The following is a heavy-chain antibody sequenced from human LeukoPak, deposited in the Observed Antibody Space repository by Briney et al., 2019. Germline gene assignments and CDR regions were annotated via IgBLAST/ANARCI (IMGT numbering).Heavy chain of an antibody. Sequence: GGSLRLSCAASGFTFSTYWVHWVRQSPGKGLVWVSRINTDGSTTSYADSVKGRFTISRDNAKNTLYLQMNSLTAEDTAVYYCAREDGDAYNFFDYWGQGTLVTVSS. CDR1: GFTFSTYW. J-gene: IGHJ4*02. D-gene: IGHD5-24*01. CDR2: INTDGSTT. V-gene: IGHV3-74*01. CDR3: AREDGDAYNFFDY.